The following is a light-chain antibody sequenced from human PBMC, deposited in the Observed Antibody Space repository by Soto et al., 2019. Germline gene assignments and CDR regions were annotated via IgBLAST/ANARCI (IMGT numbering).Light chain of an antibody. CDR1: SSNIGDNY. V-gene: IGLV1-51*02. J-gene: IGLJ1*01. Sequence: QSVLTQPPSVSAAPGQKVTISCSGSSSNIGDNYVSWYQHLPGTAPKLLIYETNKRPSGIPDRFSGSKSGTSATLGITGLQTGDEADYYCGTWDLSRGADDFGTGTKVTVL. CDR2: ETN. CDR3: GTWDLSRGADD.